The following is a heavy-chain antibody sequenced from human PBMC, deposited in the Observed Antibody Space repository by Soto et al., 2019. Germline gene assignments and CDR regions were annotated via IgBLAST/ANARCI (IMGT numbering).Heavy chain of an antibody. J-gene: IGHJ4*02. D-gene: IGHD3-10*01. V-gene: IGHV3-23*01. Sequence: HPGGSLRLSCEGSGFSFPDYDMNWVRQTPGKGLEWLAAVGRFGNTYYRDSVRGRFTISRDDSRNTVYLQMNRLRVEDTAVYFCAKEGRLRSPAGDYFDSWAQGSLVTVSS. CDR3: AKEGRLRSPAGDYFDS. CDR1: GFSFPDYD. CDR2: VGRFGNT.